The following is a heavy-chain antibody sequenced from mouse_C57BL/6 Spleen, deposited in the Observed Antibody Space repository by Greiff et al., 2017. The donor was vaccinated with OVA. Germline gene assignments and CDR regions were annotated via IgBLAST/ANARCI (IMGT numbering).Heavy chain of an antibody. Sequence: LQQPGAELVKPGASVKLSCKASGYTFTSYWMQWVKQRPGQGLEWIGEIDPSDSYTNYNQKFKGKATLTVDTSSSTAYMQLSSLTSEDSAVYYCARGGSSGSYAMDYWGQGTSVTVSS. D-gene: IGHD3-2*02. CDR3: ARGGSSGSYAMDY. CDR1: GYTFTSYW. CDR2: IDPSDSYT. J-gene: IGHJ4*01. V-gene: IGHV1-50*01.